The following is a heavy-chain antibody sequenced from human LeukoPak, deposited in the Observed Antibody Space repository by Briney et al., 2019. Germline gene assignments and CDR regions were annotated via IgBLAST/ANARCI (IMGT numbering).Heavy chain of an antibody. CDR2: INHSGST. J-gene: IGHJ6*03. V-gene: IGHV4-34*01. CDR1: GGSFSGYY. Sequence: PSETLSLTCAVYGGSFSGYYWSWIRQPPGKGLEWIGEINHSGSTNYNPSLKSRVTISVDTSKNQFSLKLSSVTAADTAVYYCARQGLWRGRSGTYYYGSGRTGDYYYYMDVWGKGTTVTVSS. D-gene: IGHD3-10*01. CDR3: ARQGLWRGRSGTYYYGSGRTGDYYYYMDV.